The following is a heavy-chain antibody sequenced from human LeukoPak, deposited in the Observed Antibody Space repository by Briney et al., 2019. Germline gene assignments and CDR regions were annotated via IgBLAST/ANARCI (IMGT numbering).Heavy chain of an antibody. Sequence: GRSLRLSCAASGFTFSSYGMHWVRQAPGKGLEWVAVISYDGSNKYYADSVKGRFTISRDNSKNTLYLQMNSLRAEDTAVYYCAKVASVVSTNGDFDYWGQGTLVTVSS. D-gene: IGHD2-21*01. CDR1: GFTFSSYG. CDR3: AKVASVVSTNGDFDY. CDR2: ISYDGSNK. J-gene: IGHJ4*02. V-gene: IGHV3-30*18.